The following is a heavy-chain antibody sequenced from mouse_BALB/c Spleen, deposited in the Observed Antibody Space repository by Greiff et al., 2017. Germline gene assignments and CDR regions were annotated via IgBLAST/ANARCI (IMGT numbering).Heavy chain of an antibody. J-gene: IGHJ3*01. V-gene: IGHV14-3*02. CDR2: IDPANGNT. D-gene: IGHD2-1*01. Sequence: VQLQQSGAELVRPGALVKLSCKASGFNIKDTYMHWVKQRPEQGLEWIGRIDPANGNTKYDPKFQGKATITADTSSNTAYLQLSSLTSEDTAVYYCARYYYGNPFAYWGQGTLVTVSA. CDR1: GFNIKDTY. CDR3: ARYYYGNPFAY.